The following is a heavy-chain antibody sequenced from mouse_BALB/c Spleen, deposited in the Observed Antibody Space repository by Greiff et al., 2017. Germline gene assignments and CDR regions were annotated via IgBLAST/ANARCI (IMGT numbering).Heavy chain of an antibody. CDR2: INPYNDGT. V-gene: IGHV1-14*01. D-gene: IGHD1-1*01. CDR3: ARPYFYGSSLSFGV. Sequence: EVQLQQSGPELVKPGASVKMSCKASGYTFTSYVMHWVKQKPGQGLEWIGYINPYNDGTKYNEKFKGKATLTSDKSSSTAYMELSSLTSEDSAVYYCARPYFYGSSLSFGVWGAGTTVTVSS. CDR1: GYTFTSYV. J-gene: IGHJ1*01.